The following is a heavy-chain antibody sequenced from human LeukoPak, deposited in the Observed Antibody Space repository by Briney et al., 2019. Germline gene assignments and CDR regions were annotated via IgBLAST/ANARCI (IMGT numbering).Heavy chain of an antibody. CDR3: ARFTYCSSTSCYPFDY. J-gene: IGHJ4*02. Sequence: ASVKVSCKASGYTFTGYYMHWVRQAPGQGLEWMGRINPSSGGTNYAQKFQGRVTMTRDTSISTAYMELSRLRSDDTAVYYCARFTYCSSTSCYPFDYWGQGTLVTVSS. CDR2: INPSSGGT. D-gene: IGHD2-2*01. CDR1: GYTFTGYY. V-gene: IGHV1-2*06.